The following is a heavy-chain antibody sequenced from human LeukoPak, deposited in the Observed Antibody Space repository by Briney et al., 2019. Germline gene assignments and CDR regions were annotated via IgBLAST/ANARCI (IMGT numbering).Heavy chain of an antibody. D-gene: IGHD5-12*01. V-gene: IGHV4-59*01. CDR1: GGSISGNY. Sequence: PSETLSLTCTVSGGSISGNYWSWIRQPPGKGLELIGYIYYSGSTNYNPSLKSRVTISVDTSKKQFSLKLTSVTAADTAVYYCARRRVYSGSGEFDFWGQGTLVTVSS. CDR2: IYYSGST. J-gene: IGHJ4*02. CDR3: ARRRVYSGSGEFDF.